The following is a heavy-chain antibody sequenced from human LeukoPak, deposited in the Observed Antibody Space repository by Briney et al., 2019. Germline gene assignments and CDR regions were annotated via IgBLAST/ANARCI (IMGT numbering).Heavy chain of an antibody. CDR1: GFTFSSYA. CDR2: ISGSGDST. CDR3: ARDLSDYDFWRGFDY. Sequence: PGGSLRLSCAASGFTFSSYAMSWVRQAPGKGLEWVSAISGSGDSTYYGDSVKGRFTISRDNSKNTLYLQMNSLRAEDTAVYYCARDLSDYDFWRGFDYWGQGTLVTVSS. J-gene: IGHJ4*02. V-gene: IGHV3-23*01. D-gene: IGHD3-3*01.